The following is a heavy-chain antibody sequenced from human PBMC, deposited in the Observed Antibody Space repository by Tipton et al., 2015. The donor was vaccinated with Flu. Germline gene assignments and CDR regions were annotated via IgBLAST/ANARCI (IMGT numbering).Heavy chain of an antibody. CDR2: ISGSSSNI. V-gene: IGHV3-21*01. D-gene: IGHD2-21*02. CDR3: TKDVGATVSYNWFDP. Sequence: SLRLSCAASGFIFNNHRMHWVRQAPGKGLEWVSSISGSSSNIYYADSVKGRFTISRDNAKNSLYLQMNNLRAEDTAVYYCTKDVGATVSYNWFDPWGQGTLVTVSS. CDR1: GFIFNNHR. J-gene: IGHJ5*02.